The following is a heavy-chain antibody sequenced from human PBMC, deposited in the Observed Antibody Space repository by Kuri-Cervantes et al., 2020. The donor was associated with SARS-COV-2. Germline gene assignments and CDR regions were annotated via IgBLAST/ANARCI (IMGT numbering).Heavy chain of an antibody. CDR3: AKCSDIAAAGQTDY. D-gene: IGHD6-13*01. J-gene: IGHJ4*02. CDR1: GFTFSSYG. CDR2: ISGSGGST. V-gene: IGHV3-23*01. Sequence: GESLKISCAASGFTFSSYGMHWVRQAPGKGLEWVSAISGSGGSTYYADSVKGRFTISRDNSKNTLYLQMNSLRAEDTAVYYCAKCSDIAAAGQTDYWGQGTLVTVSS.